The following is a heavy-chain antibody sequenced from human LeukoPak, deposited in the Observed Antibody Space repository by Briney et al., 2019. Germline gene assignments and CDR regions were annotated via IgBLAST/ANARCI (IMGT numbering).Heavy chain of an antibody. J-gene: IGHJ5*02. V-gene: IGHV3-7*01. CDR3: ARAGLGYCSSTSCLNWFDP. D-gene: IGHD2-2*01. CDR2: IKQDGSEK. CDR1: GFTFSSYW. Sequence: GGSLRLSCAASGFTFSSYWMSWVRQAPGKGLEWVANIKQDGSEKYYVDSVKGRFTISRDNAKNSLYLQMNSLRAEDTAVYYCARAGLGYCSSTSCLNWFDPWGQGTLVTVSS.